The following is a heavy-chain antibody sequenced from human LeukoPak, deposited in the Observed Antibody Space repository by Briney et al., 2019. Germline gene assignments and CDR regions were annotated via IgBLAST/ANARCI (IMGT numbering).Heavy chain of an antibody. Sequence: GGSLRLSCAASKFTFKNYAMSWVRQAPGKGLEWVSAISGSGGSTYYADSVKGRFTISRDNSKNTLYLQMSSLRAEDTAVYYCAKDQDFWSGYFDYWGQGTLVTVSS. D-gene: IGHD3-3*01. V-gene: IGHV3-23*01. CDR1: KFTFKNYA. CDR3: AKDQDFWSGYFDY. J-gene: IGHJ4*02. CDR2: ISGSGGST.